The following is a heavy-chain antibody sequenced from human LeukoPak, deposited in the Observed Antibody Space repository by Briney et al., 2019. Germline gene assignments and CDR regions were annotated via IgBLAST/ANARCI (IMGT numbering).Heavy chain of an antibody. D-gene: IGHD2-2*01. CDR3: AREYCSSTSCSFDY. V-gene: IGHV1-69*06. CDR1: GGTFSSYA. Sequence: ASVKVSCKASGGTFSSYAISWVRQAPGQGLEWMGGIIPIFGTANYAQKFQGRVTITADKSTSTAYMELSSLRSEDTAVYYCAREYCSSTSCSFDYWGQGTLITVSS. J-gene: IGHJ4*02. CDR2: IIPIFGTA.